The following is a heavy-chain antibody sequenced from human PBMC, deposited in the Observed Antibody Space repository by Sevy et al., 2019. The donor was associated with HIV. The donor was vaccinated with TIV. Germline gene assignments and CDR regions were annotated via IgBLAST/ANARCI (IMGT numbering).Heavy chain of an antibody. D-gene: IGHD3-22*01. Sequence: GESLKISCKGSGYSFTSHWIGWVRHMPGKGLEWMGIICPEDSDTRYSPSFQGQVPFSADKSFSTAYLQWRSLKASDTAMYYWAASRSGYFDSSSHYIYWGQGTLVTVSS. V-gene: IGHV5-51*01. CDR3: AASRSGYFDSSSHYIY. J-gene: IGHJ4*02. CDR2: ICPEDSDT. CDR1: GYSFTSHW.